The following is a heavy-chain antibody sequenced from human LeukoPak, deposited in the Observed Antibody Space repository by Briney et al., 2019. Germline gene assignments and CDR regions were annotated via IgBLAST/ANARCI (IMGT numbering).Heavy chain of an antibody. D-gene: IGHD2-8*01. CDR1: GFTFSNYG. J-gene: IGHJ6*02. CDR3: ARDRHCANGVCHSPPGMDV. Sequence: GGSLRLSCVASGFTFSNYGMHWVRQAPGKGLEWVAEIWFDGKNEHFADSVKGRFTISRDNSKNTMYLQINSLRAEDTAVYYCARDRHCANGVCHSPPGMDVWGQGTTVTVSS. V-gene: IGHV3-33*08. CDR2: IWFDGKNE.